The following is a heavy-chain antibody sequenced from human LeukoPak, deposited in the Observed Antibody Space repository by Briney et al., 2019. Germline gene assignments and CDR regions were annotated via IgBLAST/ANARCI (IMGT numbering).Heavy chain of an antibody. Sequence: SQTLSLTCAISGDSVSSNSAAWNWIRQSPSRGLEWLGRTYYRSKWYNDYAVSVKSRITINPDTSKNQFSLQLNSVTPEDTAVYYCARGRDYDILTGPYYFDYWGQGTLVTVSS. V-gene: IGHV6-1*01. CDR2: TYYRSKWYN. CDR1: GDSVSSNSAA. CDR3: ARGRDYDILTGPYYFDY. J-gene: IGHJ4*02. D-gene: IGHD3-9*01.